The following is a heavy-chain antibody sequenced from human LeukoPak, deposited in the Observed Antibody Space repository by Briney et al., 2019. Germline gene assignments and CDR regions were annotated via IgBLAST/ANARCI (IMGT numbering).Heavy chain of an antibody. D-gene: IGHD5-18*01. J-gene: IGHJ5*02. CDR1: GGSISSYY. V-gene: IGHV4-59*08. CDR2: IYYSGST. CDR3: ARHTGVQLWNPNWFDP. Sequence: SETLSLTCTVSGGSISSYYWSWIRQPPGKGLEWIGFIYYSGSTNYNPSLKSRVTISVDTSKNQFSLKLTSVTAADTAAYYCARHTGVQLWNPNWFDPWGQGTLVTVSS.